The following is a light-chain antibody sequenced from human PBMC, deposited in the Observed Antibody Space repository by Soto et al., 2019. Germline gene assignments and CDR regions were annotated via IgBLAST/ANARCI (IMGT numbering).Light chain of an antibody. Sequence: QLVLTQSSSASASLGSSVKLTCTLSSGHSSYIIAWHQQQPGKAPRYLMKLEGSGSYNKGSGVPDRFSGSSSGADRYLTIXXXXXXXXXDYYCETWDSNTHTVFGGGTKL. V-gene: IGLV4-60*02. CDR3: ETWDSNTHTV. CDR1: SGHSSYI. J-gene: IGLJ3*02. CDR2: LEGSGSY.